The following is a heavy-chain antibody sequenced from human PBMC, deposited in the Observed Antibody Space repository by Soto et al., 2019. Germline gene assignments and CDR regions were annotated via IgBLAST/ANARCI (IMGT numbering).Heavy chain of an antibody. Sequence: QVQLVESGGGVVQPGRSLRLSCAASGFTFSSYGMHWVRQAPGKGLEWVAVISYDGSNKYYADSVKGRFTISRDNSKNTLDLQMNSLRAEDTAVYYCAKGMLTAHYYYYGMDVWGQGTTVTVSS. V-gene: IGHV3-30*18. CDR2: ISYDGSNK. J-gene: IGHJ6*02. CDR3: AKGMLTAHYYYYGMDV. CDR1: GFTFSSYG. D-gene: IGHD3-9*01.